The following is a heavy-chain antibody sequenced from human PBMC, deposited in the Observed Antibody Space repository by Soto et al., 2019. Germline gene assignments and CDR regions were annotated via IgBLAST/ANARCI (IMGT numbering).Heavy chain of an antibody. J-gene: IGHJ4*02. CDR1: GYTFTSYG. CDR3: AIVGVVGVFDY. CDR2: ISAYNGKT. V-gene: IGHV1-18*01. Sequence: QVQLVQSGAEVKKPGASVKVSCKASGYTFTSYGISWVRQAPGQGLEWMGWISAYNGKTNYAQKRKGRVPMTTDTSKSTAYMELRSLISDDTAVYYCAIVGVVGVFDYWGQGTLVTVSS. D-gene: IGHD3-3*01.